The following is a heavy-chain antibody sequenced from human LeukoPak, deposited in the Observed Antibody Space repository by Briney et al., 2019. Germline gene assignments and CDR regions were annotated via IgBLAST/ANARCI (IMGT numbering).Heavy chain of an antibody. CDR2: INPNSDGT. D-gene: IGHD3-10*01. CDR1: GYTFTSYA. CDR3: ARIQGHDGSGSYYYMDV. J-gene: IGHJ6*03. Sequence: GASVKVSCKASGYTFTSYAMNWVRQAPGQGLEWMGWINPNSDGTNYAQKFQGRVTMTRDTSISTAYMELSRLRSDDTAVYYCARIQGHDGSGSYYYMDVWGKGTTVIVSS. V-gene: IGHV1-2*02.